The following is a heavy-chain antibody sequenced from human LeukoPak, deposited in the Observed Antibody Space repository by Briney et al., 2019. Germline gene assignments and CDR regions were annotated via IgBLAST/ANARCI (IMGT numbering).Heavy chain of an antibody. D-gene: IGHD4-4*01. CDR2: IYYSGST. V-gene: IGHV4-31*03. CDR1: GGSISSGGYY. Sequence: SQTLSLTCTVSGGSISSGGYYWSWIRQHPGKGLEWIGYIYYSGSTYYNPSLKSRVTISVDTSKNQFSLKLSSVTAADTAVYYCARRNSNYNNAFDIWGQGTMVTVSS. CDR3: ARRNSNYNNAFDI. J-gene: IGHJ3*02.